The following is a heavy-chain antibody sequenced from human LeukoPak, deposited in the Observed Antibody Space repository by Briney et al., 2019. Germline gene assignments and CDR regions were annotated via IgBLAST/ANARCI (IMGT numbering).Heavy chain of an antibody. CDR1: GGSFSGYY. J-gene: IGHJ5*02. Sequence: SETLSLTCAVYGGSFSGYYWSWIRQPPGKGLEWIGEINHSGSTNYNPSLKSRVTISVDTSKNQFSLKLSSVTAADTAVYYCARDRDDDYGDYPNWFDPWGQGTLVTVSS. V-gene: IGHV4-34*01. CDR2: INHSGST. D-gene: IGHD4-17*01. CDR3: ARDRDDDYGDYPNWFDP.